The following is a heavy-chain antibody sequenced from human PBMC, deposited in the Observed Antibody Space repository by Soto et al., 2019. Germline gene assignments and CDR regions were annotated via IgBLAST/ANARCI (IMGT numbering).Heavy chain of an antibody. V-gene: IGHV1-18*01. J-gene: IGHJ5*02. CDR3: ARDRKYSSSWYSDWFDP. CDR1: CYTFTIYG. CDR2: ISAYNGNT. Sequence: ASVKVSCKASCYTFTIYGISWVRQAPGQGLEWMGWISAYNGNTNYAQKLQGRVTMTTDTSTSTAYMELRSLRSDDTAVYYCARDRKYSSSWYSDWFDPWGQGTLVTVSS. D-gene: IGHD6-13*01.